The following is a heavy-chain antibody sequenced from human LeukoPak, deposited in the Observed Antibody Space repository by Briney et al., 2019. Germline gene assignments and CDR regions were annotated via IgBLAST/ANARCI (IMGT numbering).Heavy chain of an antibody. D-gene: IGHD2-2*02. CDR3: AKDRGLDCSSTSCYSSGLLDY. J-gene: IGHJ4*02. Sequence: PGGSLRLSCAASGFTFSSYAMSWVRQAPGKGLEWVSAISGSGGSTFYADSVKGRFTISRDNSKNTLYLQMNSLRAEDTAVYYCAKDRGLDCSSTSCYSSGLLDYWGQGTLVTVSS. CDR1: GFTFSSYA. V-gene: IGHV3-23*01. CDR2: ISGSGGST.